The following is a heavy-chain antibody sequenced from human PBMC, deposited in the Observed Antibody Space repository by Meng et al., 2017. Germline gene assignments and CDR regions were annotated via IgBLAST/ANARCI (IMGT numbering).Heavy chain of an antibody. D-gene: IGHD1-20*01. J-gene: IGHJ3*02. CDR1: GFTFSSYA. CDR3: ARVRYNWNHFDI. V-gene: IGHV3-30*01. Sequence: GESLKISCAASGFTFSSYAMHWVRQAPGKGLEWVAVISYDGSNKYYADSVKGRFTISRDNSKNTLYLQMNSLRAEDTAVYYCARVRYNWNHFDIWGQGTMVTVSS. CDR2: ISYDGSNK.